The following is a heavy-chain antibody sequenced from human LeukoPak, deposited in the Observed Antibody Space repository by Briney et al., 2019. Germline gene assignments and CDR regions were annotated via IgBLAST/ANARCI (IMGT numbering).Heavy chain of an antibody. CDR3: ARLHSTVTGPYWFDP. J-gene: IGHJ5*02. CDR2: IYHSGST. CDR1: GYSISSGYY. Sequence: SETLSLTCAVSGYSISSGYYWGWIRQPPRKGLEWIESIYHSGSTYYNPSLKSRVTISVDTSKNQFSLKLSSVTAADTAVYYCARLHSTVTGPYWFDPWGQGTLVTVSS. V-gene: IGHV4-38-2*01. D-gene: IGHD4-11*01.